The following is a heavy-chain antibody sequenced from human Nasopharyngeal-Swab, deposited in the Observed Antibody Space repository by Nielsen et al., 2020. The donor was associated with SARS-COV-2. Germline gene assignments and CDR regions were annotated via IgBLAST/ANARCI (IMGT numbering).Heavy chain of an antibody. CDR1: GGSISSGSYY. CDR3: ARDGKWFDAFDI. Sequence: SETLSLTCTVSGGSISSGSYYWSWIRQPAGKGLEWIGRILTNGSTNYNPSLKSRITISVDTSKNQFSLKLSSVTAADTAVYYCARDGKWFDAFDIWGQGTMVTVSS. D-gene: IGHD3-22*01. CDR2: ILTNGST. J-gene: IGHJ3*02. V-gene: IGHV4-61*02.